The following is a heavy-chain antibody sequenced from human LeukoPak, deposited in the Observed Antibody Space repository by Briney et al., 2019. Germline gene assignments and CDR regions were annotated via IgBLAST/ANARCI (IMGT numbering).Heavy chain of an antibody. CDR3: ARNRPYFADGFDF. CDR2: IYYSGST. D-gene: IGHD2/OR15-2a*01. V-gene: IGHV4-39*07. J-gene: IGHJ3*01. Sequence: KPSETLSLTCTVSGGSISSSSYYWGWIRQPPGKGLEWIGSIYYSGSTYYNPSLKSRVTISVDTSKNQFSLKLSSVTAADTAVYYCARNRPYFADGFDFWGQGTMVTVSS. CDR1: GGSISSSSYY.